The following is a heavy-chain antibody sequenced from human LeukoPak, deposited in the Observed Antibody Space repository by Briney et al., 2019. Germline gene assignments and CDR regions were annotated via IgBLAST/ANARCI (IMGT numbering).Heavy chain of an antibody. V-gene: IGHV1-2*06. CDR3: ARAPYYYDSSGSSLGY. CDR2: INPNIGGT. Sequence: GASVKVSCKASGYTFTGYYMHWVRQATGQGLEWIGRINPNIGGTKYAQKFPGRVTMTRDTSISTAYMELSRLRSDDPAAYYCARAPYYYDSSGSSLGYWGQGTLVTVSS. J-gene: IGHJ4*02. CDR1: GYTFTGYY. D-gene: IGHD3-22*01.